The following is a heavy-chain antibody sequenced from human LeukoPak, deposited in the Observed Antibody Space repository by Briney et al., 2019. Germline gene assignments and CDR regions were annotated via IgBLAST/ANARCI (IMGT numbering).Heavy chain of an antibody. CDR2: FDPEDGET. D-gene: IGHD3-3*01. Sequence: ASVKVSCKVSGYTLTELSMHWVRQAPGKGLEWMGGFDPEDGETIYAQKFQGRVTMTEDTSTDTAYMELSSLRSEDTAVYYCATADFWSDPDAFDIWGPGTMVTVSS. CDR3: ATADFWSDPDAFDI. V-gene: IGHV1-24*01. CDR1: GYTLTELS. J-gene: IGHJ3*02.